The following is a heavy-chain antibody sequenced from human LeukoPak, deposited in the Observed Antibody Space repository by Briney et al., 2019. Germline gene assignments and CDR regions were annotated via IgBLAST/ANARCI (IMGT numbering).Heavy chain of an antibody. V-gene: IGHV3-23*01. CDR1: GFTFSSYA. CDR3: AKDLVRGVTVY. D-gene: IGHD3-10*01. J-gene: IGHJ4*02. Sequence: EGSLRLSCAASGFTFSSYAMSWVRQAPGKGLEWVSAISGSGGSTYYADSVKGRFTISRDNSKNTLYLQMNSLRAEDTAVYYCAKDLVRGVTVYWGQGTLVTVSS. CDR2: ISGSGGST.